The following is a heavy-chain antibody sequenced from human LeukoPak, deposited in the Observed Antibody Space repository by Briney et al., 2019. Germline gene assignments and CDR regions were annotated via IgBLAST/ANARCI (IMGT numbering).Heavy chain of an antibody. Sequence: PSETLSLTCAVYGGSFSGYYWSWIRQPPGKGLEWIGEINHSESTNYNPSLKSRVTISVDTSKNQFSLKLSSVTAADTAVYYCARGRWLRPVGYWGQGTLVTVSS. CDR1: GGSFSGYY. D-gene: IGHD5-12*01. CDR2: INHSEST. J-gene: IGHJ4*02. V-gene: IGHV4-34*01. CDR3: ARGRWLRPVGY.